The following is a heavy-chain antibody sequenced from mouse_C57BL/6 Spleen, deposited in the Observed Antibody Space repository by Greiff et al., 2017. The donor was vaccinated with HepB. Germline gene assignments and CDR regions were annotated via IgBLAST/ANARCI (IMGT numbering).Heavy chain of an antibody. Sequence: VQLQQSGAELVRPGTSVKVSCKASGYAFTNYLIEWVKQRPGQGLEWIGVINPGSGGTNYNEKFKGKATLTADKSSSPAYMQLSSLTSEDSAVYFCARHGYYVGYAMDYWGQGTSVTVSS. V-gene: IGHV1-54*01. D-gene: IGHD2-3*01. J-gene: IGHJ4*01. CDR1: GYAFTNYL. CDR3: ARHGYYVGYAMDY. CDR2: INPGSGGT.